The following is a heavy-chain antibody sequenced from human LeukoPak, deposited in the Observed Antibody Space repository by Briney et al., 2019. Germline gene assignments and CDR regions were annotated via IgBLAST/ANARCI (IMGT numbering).Heavy chain of an antibody. V-gene: IGHV3-73*01. D-gene: IGHD4-17*01. CDR2: IRSKANSYAT. Sequence: GGSLRLSCAASGFTFSSSSMNWVRQAPGKGLEWVGRIRSKANSYATAYAASVKGRFTISRDDSKNTAYPQMNSLKTEDTAVYYCTRLVTTGYWGQGTLVTVSS. CDR3: TRLVTTGY. J-gene: IGHJ4*02. CDR1: GFTFSSSS.